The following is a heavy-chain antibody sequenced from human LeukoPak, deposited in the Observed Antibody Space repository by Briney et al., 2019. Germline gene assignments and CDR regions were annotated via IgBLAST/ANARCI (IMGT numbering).Heavy chain of an antibody. Sequence: PSETLSLTCAVYGGSFSGYYWSWIRKPPGKGLEWIGEINHSGSTNYNPSLKSRVTISVDTSKNQFSLKLSSVTAADTAVYYCARGKRSSGWYSYYYGMDVWGQGTTVTVSS. CDR2: INHSGST. CDR1: GGSFSGYY. J-gene: IGHJ6*02. CDR3: ARGKRSSGWYSYYYGMDV. V-gene: IGHV4-34*01. D-gene: IGHD6-19*01.